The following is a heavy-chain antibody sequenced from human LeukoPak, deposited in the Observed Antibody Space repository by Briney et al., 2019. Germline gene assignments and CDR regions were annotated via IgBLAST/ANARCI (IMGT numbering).Heavy chain of an antibody. CDR1: GYTFTGYY. J-gene: IGHJ5*02. Sequence: ASVKVSCKASGYTFTGYYMHWVRQAPGQGLEWMGWINPNSGGTNYAQKFQGRVTITRDTSISTAYMELSRLRSDDTAVYYCARGKVVVVPASWFDPWGQGTLVTVSS. D-gene: IGHD2-2*01. CDR2: INPNSGGT. CDR3: ARGKVVVVPASWFDP. V-gene: IGHV1-2*02.